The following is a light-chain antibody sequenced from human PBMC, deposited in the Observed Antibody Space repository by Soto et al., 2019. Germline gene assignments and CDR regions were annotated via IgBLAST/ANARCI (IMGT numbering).Light chain of an antibody. J-gene: IGLJ1*01. V-gene: IGLV2-14*01. CDR1: SSDVGGYNF. CDR2: EVS. CDR3: YSYRGYYTRV. Sequence: QSALTQPASVSGSPGQSITISCTGTSSDVGGYNFVSWYQQHPGRAPKLLIYEVSRRPSGVSNRFSGSKSGDTASLTISGLQAEDEADYYCYSYRGYYTRVFGTGTKLTV.